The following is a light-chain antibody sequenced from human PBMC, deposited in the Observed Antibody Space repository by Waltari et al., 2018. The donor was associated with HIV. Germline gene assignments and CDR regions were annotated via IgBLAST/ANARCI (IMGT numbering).Light chain of an antibody. CDR2: ATS. Sequence: EIVLTQSQATLSLSPGERATLSCKASQSVGTYIAWYQQKVGQAPRLLIYATSRTAPGIPARFSGSGSGTDFTLTISSLEPEDFAVYYCQQRSNWRTFGQGTKLEIK. CDR1: QSVGTY. CDR3: QQRSNWRT. V-gene: IGKV3-11*01. J-gene: IGKJ2*01.